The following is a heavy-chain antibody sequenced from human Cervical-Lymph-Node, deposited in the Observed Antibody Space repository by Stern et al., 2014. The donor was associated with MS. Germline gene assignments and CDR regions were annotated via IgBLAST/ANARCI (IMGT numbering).Heavy chain of an antibody. V-gene: IGHV3-33*01. J-gene: IGHJ4*02. CDR2: IWYDGSNP. CDR1: GFSFSRYA. Sequence: VQLVESGGGVVQPGRSLRLSCAASGFSFSRYAMHWVRQAPGKGLEWLALIWYDGSNPYYADSVTGRFTISRDNFKNTLYLQMNSLRAEDTAVYYCASAYSSSHYYFDYWGQGTLVTVSS. CDR3: ASAYSSSHYYFDY. D-gene: IGHD6-13*01.